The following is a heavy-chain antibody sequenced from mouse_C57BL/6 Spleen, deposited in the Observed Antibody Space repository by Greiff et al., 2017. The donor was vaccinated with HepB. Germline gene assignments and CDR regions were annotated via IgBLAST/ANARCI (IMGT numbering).Heavy chain of an antibody. CDR2: ISSGSSTI. J-gene: IGHJ4*01. V-gene: IGHV5-17*01. CDR3: ARDSHYAMDY. CDR1: GFTFSDYG. Sequence: DVHLVESGGGLVKPGGSLKLSCAASGFTFSDYGMHWVRQAPEKGLEWVAYISSGSSTIYYADTVKGRFTISRDNAKNTRFLQMTSLRAEDTAMYDCARDSHYAMDYWGQGTSVTVSS.